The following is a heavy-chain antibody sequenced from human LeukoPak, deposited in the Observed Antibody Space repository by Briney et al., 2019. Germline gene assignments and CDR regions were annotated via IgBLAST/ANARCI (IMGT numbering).Heavy chain of an antibody. J-gene: IGHJ5*02. V-gene: IGHV1-69*06. Sequence: GASVKVSCKASGYTFTGYYMHWVRQAPGQGLEWMGGIIPIFGTANYAQKFQGRVTITADKSTSTAYMELSSLRSEDTAVYYCARDLGNWNPKPPNWFDPWGQGTLVTVSS. D-gene: IGHD1-1*01. CDR2: IIPIFGTA. CDR3: ARDLGNWNPKPPNWFDP. CDR1: GYTFTGYY.